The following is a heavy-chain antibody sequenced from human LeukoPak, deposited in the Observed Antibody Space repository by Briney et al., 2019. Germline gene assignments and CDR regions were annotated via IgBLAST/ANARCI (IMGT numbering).Heavy chain of an antibody. CDR2: ISSSSSTI. CDR1: GFTFSSYS. D-gene: IGHD5-12*01. CDR3: ARGLDIVATNHNPFDY. Sequence: GGSLRLSCAASGFTFSSYSMNWVRQAPWKGLEWVSYISSSSSTIYYADSVKGRFTISRDNAKNSLYLQMNSLRAEDTAVYYCARGLDIVATNHNPFDYWGQGTLVTVSS. J-gene: IGHJ4*02. V-gene: IGHV3-48*01.